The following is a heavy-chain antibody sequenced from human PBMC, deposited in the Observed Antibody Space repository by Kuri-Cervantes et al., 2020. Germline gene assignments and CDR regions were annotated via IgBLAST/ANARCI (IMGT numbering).Heavy chain of an antibody. J-gene: IGHJ4*02. CDR1: GGSISSSSYY. CDR2: IYYSGST. CDR3: ARSRRLGFLDY. Sequence: SETLSLTCTVSGGSISSSSYYWGWIRQPPGKGLEWIGSIYYSGSTYYNPSLKSRVTISVDTSKNQFSLKLSSVTAAGTAVYYCARSRRLGFLDYWGQGTLVTVSS. D-gene: IGHD2/OR15-2a*01. V-gene: IGHV4-39*01.